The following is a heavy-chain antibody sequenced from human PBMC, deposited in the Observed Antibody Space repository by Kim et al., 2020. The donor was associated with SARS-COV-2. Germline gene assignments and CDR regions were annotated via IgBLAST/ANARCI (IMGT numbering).Heavy chain of an antibody. CDR2: ISSDGSGS. D-gene: IGHD1-26*01. CDR1: GFTFSHYA. Sequence: GGSLRLSCAASGFTFSHYAIHWVRQAPGKGLEWVGMISSDGSGSFFADAVKGRFTISGDNSQNTVIVGMNSLRVEDTSMYYCAKVWEARRINSYFDYWGRGVLVIVSS. J-gene: IGHJ4*02. CDR3: AKVWEARRINSYFDY. V-gene: IGHV3-NL1*01.